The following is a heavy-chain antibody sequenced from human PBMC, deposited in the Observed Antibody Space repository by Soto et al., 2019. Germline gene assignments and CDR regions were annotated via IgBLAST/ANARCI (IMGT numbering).Heavy chain of an antibody. Sequence: EVQLVESGGGLVKPGGSLRLSCAASGFTFSNAWMSWVRQAPGKGLEWVGRIKSKTDGGTTDYAAPVRGRFTISRDDSNNTLYLQMNSLKTEDTAVYYCTTDRVVVAAKGYWGQGTLVTVSS. CDR1: GFTFSNAW. J-gene: IGHJ4*02. V-gene: IGHV3-15*01. D-gene: IGHD2-15*01. CDR2: IKSKTDGGTT. CDR3: TTDRVVVAAKGY.